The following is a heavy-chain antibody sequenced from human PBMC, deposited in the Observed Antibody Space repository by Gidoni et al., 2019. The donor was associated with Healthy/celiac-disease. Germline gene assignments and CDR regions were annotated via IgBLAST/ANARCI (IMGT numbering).Heavy chain of an antibody. D-gene: IGHD1-7*01. Sequence: QVQLQESGPGLVKPSQTLSLTCTVSGGSISSGGYYWSWIRQHPGKGLEWIGYIYYSGSTYYNPSLKSRVTISVDTSKNQFSLKLSSVTAADTAVYYCARDKRYNWNYAGRSWFDPWGQGTLVTVSS. V-gene: IGHV4-31*03. CDR2: IYYSGST. J-gene: IGHJ5*02. CDR3: ARDKRYNWNYAGRSWFDP. CDR1: GGSISSGGYY.